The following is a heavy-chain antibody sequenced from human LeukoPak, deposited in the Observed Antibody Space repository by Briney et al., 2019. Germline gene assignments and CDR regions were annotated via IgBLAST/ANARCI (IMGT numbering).Heavy chain of an antibody. D-gene: IGHD3-3*01. CDR2: INHSGST. CDR3: AIHREPNYDFWSGTGDWFDP. CDR1: GVSFSGYY. J-gene: IGHJ5*02. V-gene: IGHV4-34*01. Sequence: PSETLSLTCAVYGVSFSGYYWSWIRQPPGKGLEWLGEINHSGSTNYNPSLKSRVTISVDTSKNQFSLKLSSVTAADTAVYYCAIHREPNYDFWSGTGDWFDPWGQGTLVTVSS.